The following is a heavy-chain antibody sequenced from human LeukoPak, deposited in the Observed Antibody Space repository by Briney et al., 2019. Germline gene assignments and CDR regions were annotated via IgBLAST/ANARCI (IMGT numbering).Heavy chain of an antibody. CDR3: ASQGYSSSGTNGGQDWFDP. V-gene: IGHV1-8*01. Sequence: ASVKVSCKASGYTFTSYDINWVRQATGQGLEWMGWMNPNSGNTGYAQKFQGRVTMTRNTSISTAYMELSSLRSEDTAVYHCASQGYSSSGTNGGQDWFDPWGQGTLVTVSS. CDR1: GYTFTSYD. D-gene: IGHD6-13*01. J-gene: IGHJ5*02. CDR2: MNPNSGNT.